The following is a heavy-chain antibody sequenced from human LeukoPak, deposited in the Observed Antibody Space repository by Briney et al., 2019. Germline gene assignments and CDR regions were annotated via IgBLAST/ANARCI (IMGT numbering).Heavy chain of an antibody. Sequence: PGGSLRLSCAASGFTFSSNAMSWVRQAPGKGLEWVSGISDGGLRTYYADSVKGRFTISRDNSKNTLYLQMNSLRAEDTAVYYCARVGGHCTSTGCPPPDYWGQGTLVTVSS. J-gene: IGHJ4*02. D-gene: IGHD2-2*01. CDR2: ISDGGLRT. CDR3: ARVGGHCTSTGCPPPDY. V-gene: IGHV3-23*01. CDR1: GFTFSSNA.